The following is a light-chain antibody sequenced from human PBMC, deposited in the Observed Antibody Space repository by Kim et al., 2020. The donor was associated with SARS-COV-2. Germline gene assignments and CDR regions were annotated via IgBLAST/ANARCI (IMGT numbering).Light chain of an antibody. CDR3: NSRDSGGNPRV. CDR1: SLTTFN. V-gene: IGLV3-19*01. Sequence: LGQTATITSHEQSLTTFNANLSQQNPGPAPVLVFSGDNNRPSGSPSRFSVSTSGNTASLTTPGAQAEDEADYYGNSRDSGGNPRVFGGGPKLPFL. J-gene: IGLJ3*02. CDR2: GDN.